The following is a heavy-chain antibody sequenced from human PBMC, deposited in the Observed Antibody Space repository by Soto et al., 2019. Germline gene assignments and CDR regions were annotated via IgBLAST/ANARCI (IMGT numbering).Heavy chain of an antibody. CDR1: GFTFSSYA. V-gene: IGHV3-30-3*01. J-gene: IGHJ4*02. CDR3: ARDYYSSSWYKPPYLGY. Sequence: SLRLSCAASGFTFSSYAMHWVRQAPGKGLEWVAVISYDGSNKYYADSVKGRFTISRDNSKNTLYLQMNSLRAEDTAVYYCARDYYSSSWYKPPYLGYWGQGTLVTVSS. D-gene: IGHD6-13*01. CDR2: ISYDGSNK.